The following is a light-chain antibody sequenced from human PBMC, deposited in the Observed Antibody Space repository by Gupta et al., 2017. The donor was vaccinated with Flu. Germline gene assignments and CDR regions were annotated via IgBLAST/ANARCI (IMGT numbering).Light chain of an antibody. CDR3: NV. J-gene: IGLJ2*01. CDR1: GSDVGAYDY. Sequence: SALSQPRSVSGSPGQSVAISCTGNGSDVGAYDYVSWYQQHQGQAPKLIIYDVYMQTSGVTNRVTGSKSGNTAALTIYAVQPDDEADYNCNVFGGGTRLTVL. CDR2: DVY. V-gene: IGLV2-11*01.